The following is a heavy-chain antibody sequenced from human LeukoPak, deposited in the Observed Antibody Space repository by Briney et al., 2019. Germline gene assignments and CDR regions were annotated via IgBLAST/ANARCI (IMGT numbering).Heavy chain of an antibody. Sequence: PSGTLSLTCTVSGGSISSYYWSWIRQPPGKGLEWIGYIYYSGSTNYNPSLKSRVTISVDTSKNQFSLKLSSVTAADTAVYYCAREDSSHFDYWGQGTLVTVSS. V-gene: IGHV4-59*01. J-gene: IGHJ4*02. CDR3: AREDSSHFDY. D-gene: IGHD3-22*01. CDR2: IYYSGST. CDR1: GGSISSYY.